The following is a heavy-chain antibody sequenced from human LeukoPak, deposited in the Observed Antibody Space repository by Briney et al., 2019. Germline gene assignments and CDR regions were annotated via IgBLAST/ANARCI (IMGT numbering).Heavy chain of an antibody. Sequence: PSETLSLTCTVSGGSISSSSYYWSWIRQPPGKGLEWIGYIYYSGSTNYNPSLKSRVTISVDTSKNQFSLKLSSVTAADTAVYYCARTPSSYDILTGYYISGRFEYWGQGTLVTVSS. CDR2: IYYSGST. CDR3: ARTPSSYDILTGYYISGRFEY. CDR1: GGSISSSSYY. J-gene: IGHJ4*02. D-gene: IGHD3-9*01. V-gene: IGHV4-61*05.